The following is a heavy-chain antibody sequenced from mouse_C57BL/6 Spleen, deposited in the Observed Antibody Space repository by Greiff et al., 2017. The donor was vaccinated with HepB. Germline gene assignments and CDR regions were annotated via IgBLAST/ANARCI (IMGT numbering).Heavy chain of an antibody. CDR1: GYAFSSSW. J-gene: IGHJ2*01. CDR3: ARGGGYYGSSHFFDY. Sequence: VKLMESGPELVKPGASVKISCKASGYAFSSSWMNWVKQRPGKGLEWIGRIYPGDGDTNYNGKFKGKATLTADKSSSTAYMQLSSLTSEDSAVYFCARGGGYYGSSHFFDYWGQGTTLTVSS. V-gene: IGHV1-82*01. CDR2: IYPGDGDT. D-gene: IGHD1-1*01.